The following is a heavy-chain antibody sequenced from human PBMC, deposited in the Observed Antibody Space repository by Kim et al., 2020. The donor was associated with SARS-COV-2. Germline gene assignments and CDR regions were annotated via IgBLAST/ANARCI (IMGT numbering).Heavy chain of an antibody. J-gene: IGHJ4*02. CDR2: IYHSGST. V-gene: IGHV4-4*02. D-gene: IGHD3-16*01. CDR3: ARRGTSENRGYY. CDR1: GGSLSSANW. Sequence: SETLSLTCVVSGGSLSSANWWTWVRQPPGKGLEWIGEIYHSGSTNYHPSLNSRVALSVDKSKNQFSLSLSSVTAAYTGFYYCARRGTSENRGYYLGQG.